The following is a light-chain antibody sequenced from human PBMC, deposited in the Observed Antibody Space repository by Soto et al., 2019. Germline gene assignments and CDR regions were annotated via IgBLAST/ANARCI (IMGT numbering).Light chain of an antibody. J-gene: IGKJ1*01. V-gene: IGKV3-15*01. CDR2: SAS. CDR3: QQYDDWQT. Sequence: TQSPSSLSASVGDRVTITCRASQTISGYLNWYQQKPGQAPRLLIYSASTRATGIPARFSGSASGTEFTLTISSLQSEDSAVYYCQQYDDWQTFGQGTKVDIK. CDR1: QTISGY.